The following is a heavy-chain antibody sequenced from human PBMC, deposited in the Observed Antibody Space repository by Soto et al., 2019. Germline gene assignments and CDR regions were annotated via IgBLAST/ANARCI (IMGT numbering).Heavy chain of an antibody. CDR2: IKQDGSEK. V-gene: IGHV3-7*05. J-gene: IGHJ6*02. CDR3: ARDGFIGYGRPYYYVLDV. D-gene: IGHD5-12*01. Sequence: PGGSLRLSCAASGFTFSSYWMSWVRQAPGKGLEWVANIKQDGSEKYYVDSVKGRFTISRDNAKNSLYLQMNSLRAEDTAVYYCARDGFIGYGRPYYYVLDVWGQGTSVTLSS. CDR1: GFTFSSYW.